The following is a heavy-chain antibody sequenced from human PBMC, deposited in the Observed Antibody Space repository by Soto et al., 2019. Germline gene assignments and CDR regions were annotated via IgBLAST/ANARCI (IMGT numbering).Heavy chain of an antibody. CDR3: AANSDRHGLLFLH. CDR2: MYFSGRT. CDR1: GVSISDTHC. Sequence: QVQLQESGPGPVRPSETLSLICSVSGVSISDTHCWGWIRQPPGKGLEWVGSMYFSGRTYYNPSLQSRVNISVDSSKNHFSLQLSSVTAADTAIYYCAANSDRHGLLFLHWGQGTLATVSS. J-gene: IGHJ4*02. D-gene: IGHD3-3*01. V-gene: IGHV4-39*01.